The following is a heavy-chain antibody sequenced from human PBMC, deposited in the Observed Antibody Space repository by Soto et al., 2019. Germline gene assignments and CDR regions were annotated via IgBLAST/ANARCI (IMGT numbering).Heavy chain of an antibody. Sequence: EVELVESGGVLVEPGGSLRLSCAASGFAFTNAWMTWVRQAPGKALEWIGRIRSEIDGGTTDYAGPVKGRFTISRNDSKNSLYLQMKSLKLEDTAVYYCTTVAYGEYVSDYWGQGTLVTASS. CDR3: TTVAYGEYVSDY. J-gene: IGHJ4*02. D-gene: IGHD4-17*01. CDR1: GFAFTNAW. V-gene: IGHV3-15*01. CDR2: IRSEIDGGTT.